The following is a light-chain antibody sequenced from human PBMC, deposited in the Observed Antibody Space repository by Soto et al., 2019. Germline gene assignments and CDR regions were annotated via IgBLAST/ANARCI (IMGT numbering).Light chain of an antibody. CDR3: SSYTSSSTPYV. CDR2: DVT. J-gene: IGLJ1*01. Sequence: HSVLTQPASVSGSPGQSITISCTRSSSDIGAYDYVSWYQQRPVKAPTLMIFDVTNRPSGVSDRFSGSKSGNTASLTVSGLQTEDEADYYCSSYTSSSTPYVFGTGTRSPS. CDR1: SSDIGAYDY. V-gene: IGLV2-14*01.